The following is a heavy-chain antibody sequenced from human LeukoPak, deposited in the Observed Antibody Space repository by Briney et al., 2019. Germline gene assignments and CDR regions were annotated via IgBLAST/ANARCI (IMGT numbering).Heavy chain of an antibody. V-gene: IGHV4-59*01. CDR2: ISSSGT. D-gene: IGHD3-10*01. CDR3: ARDKSLRGNWFGNDY. CDR1: GGSLSNYL. J-gene: IGHJ4*02. Sequence: SDTLSLTCSVSGGSLSNYLWSWIRQSPGQGPEWIGYISSSGTNYNPFLGSRVTISVDTSKNQFSLKLSSVTAADTAVYYCARDKSLRGNWFGNDYWGQGTLVTVSS.